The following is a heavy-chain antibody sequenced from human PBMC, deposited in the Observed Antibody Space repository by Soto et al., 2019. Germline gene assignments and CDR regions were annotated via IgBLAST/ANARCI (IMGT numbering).Heavy chain of an antibody. CDR3: ARDGVAAGNINFDY. CDR2: ISGDSGNT. CDR1: ADMFTKSA. J-gene: IGHJ4*02. V-gene: IGHV1-3*01. D-gene: IGHD6-19*01. Sequence: ASVKVSCKASADMFTKSAMHWVRQAPGQRLEWMGWISGDSGNTKYSPKLQDRVTITRDTSASTAYMELSSLRSEDTALYYCARDGVAAGNINFDYWGRG.